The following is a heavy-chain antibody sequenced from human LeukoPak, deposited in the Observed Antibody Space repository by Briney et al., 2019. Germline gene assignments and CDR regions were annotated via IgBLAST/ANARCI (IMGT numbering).Heavy chain of an antibody. J-gene: IGHJ4*02. CDR1: GFTVSSNY. V-gene: IGHV3-53*05. CDR3: ASFHRSGYSQYYFDY. Sequence: GGSLRLSCAAAGFTVSSNYMSWVRQAPGKGLEWVSVIYSGGSTYYADSVKGRFTISRDNSKNTLYLQMNSLRSEDTAVYYCASFHRSGYSQYYFDYWGQGTLVTVSS. D-gene: IGHD3-22*01. CDR2: IYSGGST.